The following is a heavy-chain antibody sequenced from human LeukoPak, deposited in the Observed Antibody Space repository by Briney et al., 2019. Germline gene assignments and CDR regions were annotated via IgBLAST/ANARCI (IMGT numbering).Heavy chain of an antibody. CDR3: AREDFGDFYFDS. D-gene: IGHD3-10*01. J-gene: IGHJ4*02. V-gene: IGHV1-2*06. Sequence: ASVKVSCKASGYAFTDYYIYWVRQAPGQGLEWMGRINPNSGDTKYAQKFQGRVTITRDTSISTAYMELNRLRSDDTAVYYCAREDFGDFYFDSWGRGTLVTVSS. CDR1: GYAFTDYY. CDR2: INPNSGDT.